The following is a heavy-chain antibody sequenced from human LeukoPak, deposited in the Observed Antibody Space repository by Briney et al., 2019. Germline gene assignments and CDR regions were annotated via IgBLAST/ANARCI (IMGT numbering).Heavy chain of an antibody. V-gene: IGHV3-13*01. Sequence: PGGSLRLSCAASGFTFSSYDMHRVRQATGKGLEWVSAIGTAGDTYYPGSVKGRFTISRENAKNSLYLQMNSLRAGDTAVYYCARAPGRATGDYFSYYGMDVWGQGTTVTVSS. J-gene: IGHJ6*02. CDR2: IGTAGDT. CDR1: GFTFSSYD. D-gene: IGHD4-17*01. CDR3: ARAPGRATGDYFSYYGMDV.